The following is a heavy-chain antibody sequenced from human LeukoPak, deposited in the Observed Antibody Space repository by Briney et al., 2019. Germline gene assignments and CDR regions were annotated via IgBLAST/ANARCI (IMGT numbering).Heavy chain of an antibody. CDR3: AKDGCSSTSCYKDY. CDR2: ISGNGGTT. CDR1: GFTFSSYA. Sequence: GGSLRLSCAASGFTFSSYAMTWVRQAPGKGLEWVSTISGNGGTTYYADSVKGRFTISRDNSRNTLFLQMNSLRAEDTAVYYCAKDGCSSTSCYKDYWGQGTLVTASS. J-gene: IGHJ4*02. D-gene: IGHD2-2*02. V-gene: IGHV3-23*01.